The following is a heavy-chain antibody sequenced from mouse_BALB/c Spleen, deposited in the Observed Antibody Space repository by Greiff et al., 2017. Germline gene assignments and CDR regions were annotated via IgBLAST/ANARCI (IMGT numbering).Heavy chain of an antibody. D-gene: IGHD2-4*01. Sequence: VQLQQSGPGLVQPSQSLSITCTVSGFSLTSYGVHWVRQSPGKGLEWLGVIWSGGSTDYNAAFISRLSISKDNSKSQVFFKMNSLQANDTAIYYCARGGGIYYDYDSAMDYWGQGTSVTVSS. CDR1: GFSLTSYG. CDR2: IWSGGST. J-gene: IGHJ4*01. CDR3: ARGGGIYYDYDSAMDY. V-gene: IGHV2-2*02.